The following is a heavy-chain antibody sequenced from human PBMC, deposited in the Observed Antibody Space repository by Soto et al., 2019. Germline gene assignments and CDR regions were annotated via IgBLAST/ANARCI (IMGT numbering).Heavy chain of an antibody. CDR1: GGTFSSYA. Sequence: QVQLVQSGAEVKKPGSLVKVSCKASGGTFSSYAISWVRQAPGQGLEWMGGIIPIFGTANYAQKFQGRVTITADESTSTAYMELSSLRSEDTAVYYCAREYCSSTSCYYYYGMDVWGQGTTVTVSS. CDR2: IIPIFGTA. J-gene: IGHJ6*02. V-gene: IGHV1-69*01. CDR3: AREYCSSTSCYYYYGMDV. D-gene: IGHD2-2*01.